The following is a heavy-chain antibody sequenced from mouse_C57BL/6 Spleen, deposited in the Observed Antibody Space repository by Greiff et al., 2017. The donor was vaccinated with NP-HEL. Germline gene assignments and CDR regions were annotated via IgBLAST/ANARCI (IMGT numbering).Heavy chain of an antibody. CDR2: IYPGSGST. D-gene: IGHD1-1*02. V-gene: IGHV1-55*01. J-gene: IGHJ4*01. Sequence: QVQLQQPGAELVKPGASVKMSCKASGYTFTSYWITWVKQRPGQGLEWIGDIYPGSGSTNYNEKFKSKATLTVDTSSSTAYMHLSSLTSEDSAVYYCAREKFYGAPSMDYWGQGTSVTVSS. CDR1: GYTFTSYW. CDR3: AREKFYGAPSMDY.